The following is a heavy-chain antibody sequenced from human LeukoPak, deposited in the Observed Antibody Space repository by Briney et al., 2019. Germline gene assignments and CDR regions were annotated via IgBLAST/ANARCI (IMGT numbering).Heavy chain of an antibody. D-gene: IGHD3-22*01. V-gene: IGHV4-59*01. Sequence: PSETLSLICTVSGGSISGYYWTCVRQPPGKGLEWIGYIYYNGRTNYNPSLESRVTMSVDTSKNQFSLKVSSVTAADTAVYYCATTSGIVARDYWGQGILVTVSS. CDR3: ATTSGIVARDY. CDR2: IYYNGRT. CDR1: GGSISGYY. J-gene: IGHJ4*02.